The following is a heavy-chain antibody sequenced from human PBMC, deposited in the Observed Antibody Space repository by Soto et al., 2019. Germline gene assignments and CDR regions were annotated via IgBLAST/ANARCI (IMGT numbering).Heavy chain of an antibody. CDR3: AQSVLSYSSSWYDY. CDR2: IYWDDDK. CDR1: GFSLSTSGVG. D-gene: IGHD6-13*01. V-gene: IGHV2-5*02. J-gene: IGHJ4*02. Sequence: QITLKESGPTLVKPTQTLTLTCTFSGFSLSTSGVGVGWIRQPPGKALEWLALIYWDDDKRYSPSLKSRLTITKDTSKNQVVLTMTNMDPVDTATYYCAQSVLSYSSSWYDYWGQGTLVTVSS.